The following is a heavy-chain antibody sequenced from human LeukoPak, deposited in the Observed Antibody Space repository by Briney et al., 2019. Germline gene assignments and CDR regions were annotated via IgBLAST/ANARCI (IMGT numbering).Heavy chain of an antibody. Sequence: ASETLSLTCTVSGGSISSSSYYWGWIRQPPGKGLEWIGSIYYSGSTYYNPSLKSRVTISVDTSKNQFSLKLSSVTAADTAVYYCAREIGYYGSGSYYTKFDPWGQGTLVTVSS. J-gene: IGHJ5*02. V-gene: IGHV4-39*07. D-gene: IGHD3-10*01. CDR1: GGSISSSSYY. CDR2: IYYSGST. CDR3: AREIGYYGSGSYYTKFDP.